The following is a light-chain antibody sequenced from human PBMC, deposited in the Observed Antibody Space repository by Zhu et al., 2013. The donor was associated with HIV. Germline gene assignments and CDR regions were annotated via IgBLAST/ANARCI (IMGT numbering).Light chain of an antibody. CDR2: EVN. CDR1: SNDVGIYNL. J-gene: IGLJ1*01. V-gene: IGLV2-23*02. CDR3: CSFATSLYV. Sequence: QSALTQPASVSGSPGQSITISCTGTSNDVGIYNLVSWYQHHPGKAPKLMIYEVNKRPSGVSNRFSGSKSVNTASLTISGLQAEDEAFYYCCSFATSLYVFGSGTKVTVL.